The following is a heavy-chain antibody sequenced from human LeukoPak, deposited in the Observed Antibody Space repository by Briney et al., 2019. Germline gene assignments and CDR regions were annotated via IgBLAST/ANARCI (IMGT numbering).Heavy chain of an antibody. D-gene: IGHD3-3*01. CDR2: TNWNGGST. CDR3: ARGLRFLEWLSGFDY. J-gene: IGHJ4*02. CDR1: GFTFDDYG. Sequence: PGGSLRLSCAASGFTFDDYGMSWVRQAPGKGLEWVSGTNWNGGSTGYADSVKGRFTISRDNAKNSLYLQMNSLRAEDTALYYCARGLRFLEWLSGFDYWGQGTLVTVAS. V-gene: IGHV3-20*04.